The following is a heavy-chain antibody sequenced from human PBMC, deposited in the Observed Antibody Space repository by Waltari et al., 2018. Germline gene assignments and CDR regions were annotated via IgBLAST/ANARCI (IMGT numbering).Heavy chain of an antibody. J-gene: IGHJ6*02. CDR2: ISSDESKT. D-gene: IGHD1-1*01. CDR1: GFPFGNYR. CDR3: ARVAQRTYRSPVPGRDYYYGMDV. Sequence: EEKVVESGGGLVQPGESLRLSCAASGFPFGNYRMHSVRQPPGKGLVWVSGISSDESKTSYADSVKGRFTISRDNAKKTLYLQMKRLRVEDTAVYYCARVAQRTYRSPVPGRDYYYGMDVWGQGTTVTVSS. V-gene: IGHV3-74*01.